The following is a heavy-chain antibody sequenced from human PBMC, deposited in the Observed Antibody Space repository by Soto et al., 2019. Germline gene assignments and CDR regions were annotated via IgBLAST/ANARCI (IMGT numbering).Heavy chain of an antibody. CDR2: IDPSDSQT. D-gene: IGHD3-22*01. Sequence: GESLKISCKGSGYSFAGYWITWVRQKPGKGLEWMGRIDPSDSQTYYSPSFRGHVTISVTKSITTVFLQWSSLRASDTAVYYCARQIYDSDTGPNFQYYFDSWGQGTPVTVSS. CDR1: GYSFAGYW. CDR3: ARQIYDSDTGPNFQYYFDS. J-gene: IGHJ4*02. V-gene: IGHV5-10-1*01.